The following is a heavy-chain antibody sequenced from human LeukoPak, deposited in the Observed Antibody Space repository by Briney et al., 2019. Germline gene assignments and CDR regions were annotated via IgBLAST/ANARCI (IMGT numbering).Heavy chain of an antibody. CDR2: IHYGGSNK. V-gene: IGHV3-30*02. Sequence: PGGSLRLSCAASGFTFSSYGMHWGRQAPGKGLEWVAFIHYGGSNKYYTDSVEGRFTIARDNSKNTVSLQMNSLRGEDTAVYYCARDSQWFGDKSYGFDYWGQGTLVTVSS. CDR1: GFTFSSYG. J-gene: IGHJ4*02. D-gene: IGHD3-10*01. CDR3: ARDSQWFGDKSYGFDY.